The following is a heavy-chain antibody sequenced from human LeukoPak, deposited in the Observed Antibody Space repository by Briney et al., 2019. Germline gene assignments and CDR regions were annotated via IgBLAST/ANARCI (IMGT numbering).Heavy chain of an antibody. D-gene: IGHD6-13*01. V-gene: IGHV3-64D*06. CDR1: GFTVSSYP. CDR2: ISTNRGST. CDR3: VKLSRAAATDFDY. J-gene: IGHJ4*02. Sequence: GGSLRLSCSASGFTVSSYPMHWVRQAPGKGLEYVSRISTNRGSTHYADSVKGRFTISRDNSKNTVNLQMSSLRVDDTAVYYCVKLSRAAATDFDYWGQGTLVTVSS.